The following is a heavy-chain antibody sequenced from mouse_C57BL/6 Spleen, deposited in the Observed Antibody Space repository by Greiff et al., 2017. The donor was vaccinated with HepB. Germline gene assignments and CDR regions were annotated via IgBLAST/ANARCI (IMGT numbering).Heavy chain of an antibody. CDR2: ISSGSSTI. Sequence: EVKLMESGGGLVKPGGSLKLSCAASGFTFSDYGMHWVRQAPEKGLEWVAYISSGSSTIYYADTVKGRFTISRDNAKNTLFLQMTSLRSEDTAMYYCARGGYFGDFDVWGTGTTVTVSS. V-gene: IGHV5-17*01. D-gene: IGHD2-3*01. CDR1: GFTFSDYG. J-gene: IGHJ1*03. CDR3: ARGGYFGDFDV.